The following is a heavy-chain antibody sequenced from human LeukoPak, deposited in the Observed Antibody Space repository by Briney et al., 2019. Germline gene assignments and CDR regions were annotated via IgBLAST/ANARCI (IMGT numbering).Heavy chain of an antibody. J-gene: IGHJ3*02. CDR1: GGSISNCY. CDR3: ARQLITFGGVIGYDAFDI. D-gene: IGHD3-16*02. Sequence: SETLSLTCTVSGGSISNCYWSWIRQSAGKGLEWIGRIYPSGSTNYNPSLKSRVTMSVDTSKNQFSLRLNSVTAVDTAMYYCARQLITFGGVIGYDAFDIWGQGTMVTVSS. CDR2: IYPSGST. V-gene: IGHV4-4*07.